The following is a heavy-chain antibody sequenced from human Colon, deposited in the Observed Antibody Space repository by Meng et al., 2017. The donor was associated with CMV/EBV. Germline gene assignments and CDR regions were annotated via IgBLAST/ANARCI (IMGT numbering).Heavy chain of an antibody. CDR3: ARGGVVVAIKGPDY. Sequence: ASGFSFNNYAMHWVRQAPGKGLEWVAFISYDGFNKNYAASMNGRFTVSRDNSRNTLDLQMSDLRVEDTAVYYCARGGVVVAIKGPDYWGQGTLVTVSS. V-gene: IGHV3-30*04. CDR1: GFSFNNYA. CDR2: ISYDGFNK. J-gene: IGHJ4*02. D-gene: IGHD2-21*01.